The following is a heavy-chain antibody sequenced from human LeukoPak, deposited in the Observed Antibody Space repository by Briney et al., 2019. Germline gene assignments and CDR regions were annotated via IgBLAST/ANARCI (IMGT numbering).Heavy chain of an antibody. CDR2: IYTSGST. J-gene: IGHJ6*03. D-gene: IGHD2-2*02. Sequence: SETLSLTCTVSGGSISSSSYYWSWIRQPAGKGLEWIGRIYTSGSTNYNPSLKSRVTMSVDTSKNQFSLKLSSVTAADTAVYYCARDGYCSSTSCYSSGWYDYYYYYMDVWGKGTTVTVSS. CDR3: ARDGYCSSTSCYSSGWYDYYYYYMDV. V-gene: IGHV4-61*02. CDR1: GGSISSSSYY.